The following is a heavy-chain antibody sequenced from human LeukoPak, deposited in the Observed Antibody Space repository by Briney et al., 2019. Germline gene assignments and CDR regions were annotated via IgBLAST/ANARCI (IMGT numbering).Heavy chain of an antibody. CDR1: GFTFSSYA. D-gene: IGHD3-10*01. Sequence: GGSLRLSCAASGFTFSSYAMHWVRQAPGKGLEWVAVISYDGSNKYYADSVKGRFTIPRDNSKNTLYLQMNSLRAEDTAVYYCASPVYYGIWGQGTMVTVSS. V-gene: IGHV3-30*14. CDR3: ASPVYYGI. CDR2: ISYDGSNK. J-gene: IGHJ3*02.